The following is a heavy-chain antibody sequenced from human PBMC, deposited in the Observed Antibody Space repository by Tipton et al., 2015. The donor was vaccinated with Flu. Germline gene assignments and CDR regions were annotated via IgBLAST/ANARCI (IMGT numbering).Heavy chain of an antibody. CDR2: ISHSGRT. V-gene: IGHV4-38-2*02. CDR3: ARSTYHYGSGSSDY. D-gene: IGHD3-10*01. J-gene: IGHJ4*02. CDR1: DYSISSGYY. Sequence: GLVKPSETLSLICTVSDYSISSGYYWGWIRQPPGKGLEWIGCISHSGRTYYNPSLKSRVTISVDTAKNQFSQRLSSVTAADMAVYYCARSTYHYGSGSSDYWGQGTLVTVSS.